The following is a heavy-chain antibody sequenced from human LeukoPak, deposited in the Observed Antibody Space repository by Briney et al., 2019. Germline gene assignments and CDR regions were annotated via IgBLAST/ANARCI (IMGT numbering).Heavy chain of an antibody. J-gene: IGHJ4*02. CDR2: ISINGGST. D-gene: IGHD2-15*01. Sequence: GGSLRLSCSASGTASRTYAMHWVRQPPGKGLYYVSAISINGGSTYYADSVRGRFTISRDNSKNTLYLQMNSLRVEDTAVYYCAKDRGRTWVQVANWGQGTLVTVSS. V-gene: IGHV3-64*04. CDR1: GTASRTYA. CDR3: AKDRGRTWVQVAN.